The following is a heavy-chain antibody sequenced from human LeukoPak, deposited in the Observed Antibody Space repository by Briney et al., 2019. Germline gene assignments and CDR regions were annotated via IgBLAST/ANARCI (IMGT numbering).Heavy chain of an antibody. D-gene: IGHD2-8*01. CDR2: ISDSGDGT. CDR1: GFTFSKYA. Sequence: GGSLRLSCAASGFTFSKYAMSWVRQAPGKGLEWVSAISDSGDGTYYADSVKARFTIYRDNSKNTLYLQMNSLRADDTAVYYCAKCRGTNGVCYRSGGPVDYWGQGALVAVSS. J-gene: IGHJ4*02. CDR3: AKCRGTNGVCYRSGGPVDY. V-gene: IGHV3-23*01.